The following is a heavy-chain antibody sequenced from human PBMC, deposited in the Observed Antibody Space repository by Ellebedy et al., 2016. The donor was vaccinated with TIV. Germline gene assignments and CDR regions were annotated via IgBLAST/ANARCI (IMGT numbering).Heavy chain of an antibody. CDR2: ISGSGGST. J-gene: IGHJ3*02. CDR3: AGSTYCGGDCYEARDAFDI. CDR1: GFTFSSYA. D-gene: IGHD2-21*02. Sequence: PGGSLRLSCVASGFTFSSYAMSWVRQAPGKGLEWVSAISGSGGSTYYADSVKGRFTISRDNSKNTLYLQMNSLRAEDTAVYYCAGSTYCGGDCYEARDAFDIWGQGTMVTVSS. V-gene: IGHV3-23*01.